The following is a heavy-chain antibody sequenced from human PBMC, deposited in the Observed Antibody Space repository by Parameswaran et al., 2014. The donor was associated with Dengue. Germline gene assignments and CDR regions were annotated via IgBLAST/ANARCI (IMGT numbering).Heavy chain of an antibody. Sequence: WVRQAPGQGLEWMGGIIPIFGTANYAQKFQGRVTITADESTSTAYMELSSLRSEDTAVYYCAREKPAVGGDCCYYGMDVWGQGTTVTVSS. CDR3: AREKPAVGGDCCYYGMDV. CDR2: IIPIFGTA. D-gene: IGHD2-21*01. J-gene: IGHJ6*02. V-gene: IGHV1-69*01.